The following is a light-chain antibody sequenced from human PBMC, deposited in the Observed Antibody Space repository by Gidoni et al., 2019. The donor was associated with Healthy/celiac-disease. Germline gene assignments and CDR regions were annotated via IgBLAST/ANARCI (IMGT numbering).Light chain of an antibody. V-gene: IGKV3-20*01. CDR2: GAS. CDR1: QSVSSSY. Sequence: EIVLTQSPGTLSLSPGERATLSCRASQSVSSSYFAWYQQKPGQAPRLLIFGASSSATGIPDRFSGSGSGTDFTLTISRLEPEDFAVYYCHQYGSSPKYTFGQGTKLEIK. J-gene: IGKJ2*01. CDR3: HQYGSSPKYT.